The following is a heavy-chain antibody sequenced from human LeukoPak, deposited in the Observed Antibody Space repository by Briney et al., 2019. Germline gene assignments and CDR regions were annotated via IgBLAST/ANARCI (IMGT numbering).Heavy chain of an antibody. CDR2: INPSGGST. V-gene: IGHV1-46*01. CDR3: ARDKNCSSTSCFNWFDP. CDR1: GYTFTGYY. D-gene: IGHD2-2*01. Sequence: VKVSCKASGYTFTGYYMHWVRQAPGQGLEWMGIINPSGGSTSYAQKFQGRVTMTRDTSTSTVYMELSSLRSEDTAVYYCARDKNCSSTSCFNWFDPWGQGTLVTVSS. J-gene: IGHJ5*02.